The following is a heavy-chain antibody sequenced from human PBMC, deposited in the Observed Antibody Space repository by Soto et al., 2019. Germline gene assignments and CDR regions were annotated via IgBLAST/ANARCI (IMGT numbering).Heavy chain of an antibody. CDR3: AKEIQSGYDQNWYFDL. J-gene: IGHJ2*01. Sequence: EVQLVESGGGLVQPGRSLRLSCAASGFTFDDYAMHWVRQAPGKGLEWVSGISWNSGSIGYADSVKGRFTISRDNAKNSLYLQMNSLRAEDTALYYCAKEIQSGYDQNWYFDLWGSGTLVTVSS. CDR1: GFTFDDYA. D-gene: IGHD5-12*01. V-gene: IGHV3-9*01. CDR2: ISWNSGSI.